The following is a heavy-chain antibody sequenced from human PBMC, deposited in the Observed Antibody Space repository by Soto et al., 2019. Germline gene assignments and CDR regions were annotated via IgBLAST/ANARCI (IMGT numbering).Heavy chain of an antibody. J-gene: IGHJ4*02. V-gene: IGHV3-33*01. CDR1: GFTFSSYG. Sequence: QAHLVESGGGVVQPGRSLRLSCAASGFTFSSYGMHWVRQAPGKGREWVAGIWYDGNIKYYAASVKGRFTISRDNSKNTLYLQMNSLRAEDTAVYYCASTPTMLRGMFDYWGQGTLVSVSS. D-gene: IGHD3-10*01. CDR2: IWYDGNIK. CDR3: ASTPTMLRGMFDY.